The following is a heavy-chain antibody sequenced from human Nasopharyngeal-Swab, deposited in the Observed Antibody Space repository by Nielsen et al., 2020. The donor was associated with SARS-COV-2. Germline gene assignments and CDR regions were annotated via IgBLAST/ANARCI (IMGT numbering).Heavy chain of an antibody. CDR3: ARVPGYYDFWSGQYYYYYMDV. Sequence: SETLSLTCTVSGGSISSSSYYWGWIRQPRGKGLEWIGSIYYSGSTYYNPSLKSRVTISVDTSKNQFSLKLSSVTAADTAVYYCARVPGYYDFWSGQYYYYYMDVWGKGITVTVSS. CDR2: IYYSGST. V-gene: IGHV4-39*07. CDR1: GGSISSSSYY. J-gene: IGHJ6*03. D-gene: IGHD3-3*01.